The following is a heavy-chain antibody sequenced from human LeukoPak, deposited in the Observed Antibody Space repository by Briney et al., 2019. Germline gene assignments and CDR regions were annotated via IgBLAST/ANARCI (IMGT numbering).Heavy chain of an antibody. Sequence: ASVKVSCKASGYTFTSYGISWVRQAPGQGLEWMGWISTFNGNTNYAQKVQGRVTMTTDTSTSTAYMELRSLISDDTAVYYCARVAAVAIKRYNWFDPWGQGTLVTVSS. CDR2: ISTFNGNT. CDR1: GYTFTSYG. V-gene: IGHV1-18*01. J-gene: IGHJ5*02. D-gene: IGHD6-19*01. CDR3: ARVAAVAIKRYNWFDP.